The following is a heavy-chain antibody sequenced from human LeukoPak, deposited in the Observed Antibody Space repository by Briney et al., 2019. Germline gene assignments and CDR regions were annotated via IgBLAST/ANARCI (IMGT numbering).Heavy chain of an antibody. J-gene: IGHJ4*02. D-gene: IGHD2-2*01. CDR2: ISSNGGST. CDR3: ARGGSGYCSSTSCFGFDY. V-gene: IGHV3-64*01. CDR1: GFTFSNYA. Sequence: GGSLRLSCAASGFTFSNYAMHWVRQAPGKGLEYVSAISSNGGSTYYANSVKGRFTISRDNSKNTLYLQMGSLRAEDMAVYYCARGGSGYCSSTSCFGFDYWGQGTLVTVSS.